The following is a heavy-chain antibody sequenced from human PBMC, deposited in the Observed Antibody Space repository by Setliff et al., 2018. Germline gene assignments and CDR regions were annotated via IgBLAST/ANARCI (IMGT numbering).Heavy chain of an antibody. CDR3: ARVGSYGGEYFHQ. CDR2: ISSGST. Sequence: SETLSLTCTVSGGSISSSSYYWGWIRQPPGKGLEWIGYISSGSTNYNPSLKSRVTISVDPSKNQFSLRVTSVTAADTAVYYCARVGSYGGEYFHQWGQGNPVTVSS. J-gene: IGHJ1*01. V-gene: IGHV4-61*05. CDR1: GGSISSSSYY. D-gene: IGHD1-26*01.